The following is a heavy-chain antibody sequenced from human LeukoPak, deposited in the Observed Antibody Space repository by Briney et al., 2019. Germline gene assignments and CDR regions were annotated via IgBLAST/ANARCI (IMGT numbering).Heavy chain of an antibody. Sequence: GGSLRLSCAASGFTFSSYAMSWVRQAPGKGLEWVSAISGSGASTYYADSVKGRFTISRDNSKNTLYLQMNSLRAEDTAVYCCARRATPSPHFDYWGQRTLVTVSS. CDR3: ARRATPSPHFDY. CDR2: ISGSGAST. V-gene: IGHV3-23*01. J-gene: IGHJ4*02. D-gene: IGHD2-15*01. CDR1: GFTFSSYA.